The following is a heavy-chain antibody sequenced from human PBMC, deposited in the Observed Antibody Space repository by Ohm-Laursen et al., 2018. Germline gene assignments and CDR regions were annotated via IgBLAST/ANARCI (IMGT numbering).Heavy chain of an antibody. V-gene: IGHV4-4*07. Sequence: GTLSLTWSVSGGSISNYYWSWIRQPAGKGLEWVGRMYSSGSTNYNPSLKSRVTMSFDTSKNQFSLKLSSVTAADTAVYYCARGYYGRGDSWGQGTLVTVSS. CDR1: GGSISNYY. J-gene: IGHJ4*02. CDR2: MYSSGST. D-gene: IGHD3-10*01. CDR3: ARGYYGRGDS.